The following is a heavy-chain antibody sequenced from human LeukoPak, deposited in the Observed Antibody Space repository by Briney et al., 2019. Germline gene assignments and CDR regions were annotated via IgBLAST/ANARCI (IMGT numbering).Heavy chain of an antibody. CDR1: GGSISSGAYY. CDR2: IYYRGRT. V-gene: IGHV4-30-4*01. J-gene: IGHJ4*02. CDR3: ARVADEFGDYGFDS. Sequence: SETLSLTCAVSGGSISSGAYYWSWIRQPPGKGLEWVGYIYYRGRTYYNPSLKSRLIISVDTSKNQFSLKLSSVTAADKAVYYCARVADEFGDYGFDSWGQGTLVTVSS. D-gene: IGHD4-17*01.